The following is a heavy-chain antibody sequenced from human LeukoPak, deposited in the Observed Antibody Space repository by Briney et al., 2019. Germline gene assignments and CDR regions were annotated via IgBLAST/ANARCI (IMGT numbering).Heavy chain of an antibody. V-gene: IGHV4-61*03. CDR1: GGSISSGSYY. Sequence: SQTLSLTCTVSGGSISSGSYYWSWIRQPPGKGLEWIGYISYSGSTLYNPPLESRVTISVDTSKRYFSLQLSSVTAADTAVYYCAREYSGSYLGYYYYYLDVWGKGTTVTVSS. J-gene: IGHJ6*03. CDR2: ISYSGST. D-gene: IGHD1-26*01. CDR3: AREYSGSYLGYYYYYLDV.